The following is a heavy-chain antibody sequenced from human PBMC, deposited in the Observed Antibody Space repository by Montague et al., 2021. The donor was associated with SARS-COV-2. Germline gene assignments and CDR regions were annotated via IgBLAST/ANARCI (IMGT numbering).Heavy chain of an antibody. Sequence: TLSLTCTVSGGSISTGSYYWSWIRQPAGKGLEWIGRIYTSGSTSYNPSLKSRVTISVDTSKNQFSLKLSSVTAADTAVYYCARGPHYDILTSYYKDGMDVGGQGTTVTVSS. V-gene: IGHV4-61*02. CDR1: GGSISTGSYY. CDR2: IYTSGST. CDR3: ARGPHYDILTSYYKDGMDV. J-gene: IGHJ6*02. D-gene: IGHD3-9*01.